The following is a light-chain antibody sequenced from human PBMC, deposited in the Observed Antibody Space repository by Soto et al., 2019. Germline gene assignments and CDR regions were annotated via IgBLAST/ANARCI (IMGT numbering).Light chain of an antibody. CDR2: EVN. Sequence: QSALTQPPSASGSPGQSVTISCTGTSSDVGGYNYVSWYQQHPGKAPKLMIYEVNKRPSGVPDRFSGSKSGNTASLTVSGLQAEDEDEYYCSSYAGSNNVVFGGGTKLTVL. CDR3: SSYAGSNNVV. J-gene: IGLJ2*01. CDR1: SSDVGGYNY. V-gene: IGLV2-8*01.